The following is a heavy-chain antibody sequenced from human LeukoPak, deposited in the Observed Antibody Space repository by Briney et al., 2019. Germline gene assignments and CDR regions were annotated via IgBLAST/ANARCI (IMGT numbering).Heavy chain of an antibody. CDR3: AKVGYDSTPVGAFDI. V-gene: IGHV3-30*18. D-gene: IGHD3-22*01. CDR1: GFTFSSYG. CDR2: ISYDGSNK. J-gene: IGHJ3*02. Sequence: GGSLRLSCAASGFTFSSYGMHWVRQAPGKGLEWVAVISYDGSNKYYADSVKGRFTISRDNSKNTLYLQMNSLRAEDTAVYYCAKVGYDSTPVGAFDIWGQGTMVTVSS.